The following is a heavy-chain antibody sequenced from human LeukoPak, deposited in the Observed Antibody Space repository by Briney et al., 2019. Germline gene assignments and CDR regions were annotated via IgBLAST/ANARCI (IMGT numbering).Heavy chain of an antibody. J-gene: IGHJ5*02. V-gene: IGHV1-18*01. CDR3: AKMGGNWFDP. Sequence: ASVKVSCKASGYTFTSYGISWVRQAPGQGLEWMGWISAYNGNTNDAQELQRKVTMTTDTSTSTAYMELRSLRSDDTAVYYCAKMGGNWFDPWGQGTLVTVSS. D-gene: IGHD3-16*01. CDR2: ISAYNGNT. CDR1: GYTFTSYG.